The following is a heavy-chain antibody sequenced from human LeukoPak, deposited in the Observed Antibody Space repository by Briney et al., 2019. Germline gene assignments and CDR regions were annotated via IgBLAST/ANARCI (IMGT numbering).Heavy chain of an antibody. Sequence: PGRSLRLSCAASGFTFSSYGMHWVRQAPGKGLEWVAVISYDGSNKYYADSVKGRFTISRDNSKNTLYLQMNSLRAEDTAVYYCAKTDTVVVVAATPDLWGQGTLVTVSS. D-gene: IGHD2-15*01. CDR2: ISYDGSNK. V-gene: IGHV3-30*18. CDR3: AKTDTVVVVAATPDL. CDR1: GFTFSSYG. J-gene: IGHJ4*02.